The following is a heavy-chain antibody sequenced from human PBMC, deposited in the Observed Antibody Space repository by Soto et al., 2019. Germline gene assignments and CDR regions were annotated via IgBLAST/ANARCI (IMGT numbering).Heavy chain of an antibody. J-gene: IGHJ1*01. Sequence: PSETLSVTCTVSGGSISSSSYYWGWIRQPPGKGLEWIGSIYYSGSTYYNPSLKSRVTISVDTSKNQFSLKLSSVTAADTAVYYCARPLEDYYDSSGYSEYFQHWGQGTLVTVS. CDR2: IYYSGST. V-gene: IGHV4-39*01. CDR3: ARPLEDYYDSSGYSEYFQH. CDR1: GGSISSSSYY. D-gene: IGHD3-22*01.